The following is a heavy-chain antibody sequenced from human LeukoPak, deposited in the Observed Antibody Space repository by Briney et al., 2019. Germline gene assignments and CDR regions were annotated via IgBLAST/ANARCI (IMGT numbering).Heavy chain of an antibody. D-gene: IGHD5-12*01. CDR2: ISGSGERT. Sequence: GGSLRLSCAASGFTSTTYVMSWVRQPPGKGLEWVSGISGSGERTYYADSVKGRLTISRDNSKNTLYLQMDSLRAEDTAVYYCAKGRGSSDYVFDYWGQGILVTVSS. V-gene: IGHV3-23*01. CDR3: AKGRGSSDYVFDY. J-gene: IGHJ4*02. CDR1: GFTSTTYV.